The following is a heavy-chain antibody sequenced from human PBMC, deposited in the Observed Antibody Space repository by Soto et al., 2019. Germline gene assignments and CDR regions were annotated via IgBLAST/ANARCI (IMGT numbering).Heavy chain of an antibody. J-gene: IGHJ6*02. D-gene: IGHD6-13*01. V-gene: IGHV3-21*01. Sequence: PGGSLRLSCAASGFTFSTYDMNWVRQAPGKGLEWVSTMGGLSDYIYHADSVKGRFAISRDNAKNSLYLQMNSLRAEDTAVYYCARGWRVGAGGKFYYGLDVWGQGTTVTVSS. CDR3: ARGWRVGAGGKFYYGLDV. CDR1: GFTFSTYD. CDR2: MGGLSDYI.